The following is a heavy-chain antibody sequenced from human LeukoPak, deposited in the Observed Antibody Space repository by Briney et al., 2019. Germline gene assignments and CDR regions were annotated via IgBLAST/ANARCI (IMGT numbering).Heavy chain of an antibody. J-gene: IGHJ4*02. V-gene: IGHV3-30*18. CDR1: GFTFSNYG. CDR2: ISFDGTNK. Sequence: GGSLRLSCAASGFTFSNYGIHWVRQAPGKGLEWVAVISFDGTNKFYADSVKGRFTISRDNSKKTVYLQMNSLRAEDAAVYYCAKGGGTGYSSSWYSNWGQGTLVTVSS. D-gene: IGHD6-13*01. CDR3: AKGGGTGYSSSWYSN.